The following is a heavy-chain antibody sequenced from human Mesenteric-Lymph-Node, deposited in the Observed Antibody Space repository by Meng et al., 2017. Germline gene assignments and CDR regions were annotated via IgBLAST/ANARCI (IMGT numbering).Heavy chain of an antibody. V-gene: IGHV3-21*01. D-gene: IGHD6-6*01. CDR2: ITSSSSYI. CDR3: AREYSSSSYYYGMDV. Sequence: GGSLRLSCAGSGFTFSTYSMSWVRQAPGKGLEWVSSITSSSSYIYYADSVRGRFIISRDNAKNSLYLQMNSLRAEDTAVYYCAREYSSSSYYYGMDVWGQGTTVTVSS. CDR1: GFTFSTYS. J-gene: IGHJ6*02.